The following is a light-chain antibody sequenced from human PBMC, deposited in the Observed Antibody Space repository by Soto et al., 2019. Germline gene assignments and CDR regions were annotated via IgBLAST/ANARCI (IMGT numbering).Light chain of an antibody. Sequence: EIVMTQSPATLSVSPGERATLSCRASQSVSSALAWYQQKPGQAPRLLIYGASTRATGIPARFSGSGSGTEFTLTISSLQSEDFAVYYCQQYYNWPGTFGQGTKV. CDR3: QQYYNWPGT. V-gene: IGKV3-15*01. CDR2: GAS. CDR1: QSVSSA. J-gene: IGKJ1*01.